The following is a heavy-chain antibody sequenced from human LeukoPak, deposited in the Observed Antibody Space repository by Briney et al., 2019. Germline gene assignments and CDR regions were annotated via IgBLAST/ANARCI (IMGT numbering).Heavy chain of an antibody. Sequence: GESLKTSCKGSGYSFTSYWIGWVRQMPGKGLEWMGIIYPGDSDTRYSPSFQGQVTISADKSISTAYLQWSSLKASDTAMYYCARQNYYDSTLGGYYMDVWGKGTTVTISS. CDR2: IYPGDSDT. CDR3: ARQNYYDSTLGGYYMDV. D-gene: IGHD3-22*01. V-gene: IGHV5-51*01. J-gene: IGHJ6*03. CDR1: GYSFTSYW.